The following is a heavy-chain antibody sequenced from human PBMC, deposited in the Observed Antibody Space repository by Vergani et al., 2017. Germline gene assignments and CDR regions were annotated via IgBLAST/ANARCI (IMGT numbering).Heavy chain of an antibody. Sequence: QVQLVQSGAAVKKPGASVKVSCKASGYTFTSYAMNWVRQAPGQGLEWMGWINTNTGNPTYAQGFTGRFVFSLDTSVSTAYLQISSLKAEDTAVYYCARREGAAYYYDSSGYPFDYWGQGTLVTVSS. CDR3: ARREGAAYYYDSSGYPFDY. CDR1: GYTFTSYA. D-gene: IGHD3-22*01. CDR2: INTNTGNP. J-gene: IGHJ4*02. V-gene: IGHV7-4-1*02.